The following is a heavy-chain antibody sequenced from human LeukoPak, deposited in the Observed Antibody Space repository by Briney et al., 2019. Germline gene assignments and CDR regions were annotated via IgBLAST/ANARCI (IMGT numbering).Heavy chain of an antibody. CDR2: ISSSSSYI. D-gene: IGHD6-19*01. CDR1: GFTFSSYS. CDR3: ARCSYSSGWGYFDY. Sequence: GSLRLSCAASGFTFSSYSMNWVRQAPGKGLEWVSSISSSSSYIYYADSVKGRFTISRDNAKNSLYPQMNSLRAEDTAVYYCARCSYSSGWGYFDYWGQGTLVTVSS. V-gene: IGHV3-21*01. J-gene: IGHJ4*02.